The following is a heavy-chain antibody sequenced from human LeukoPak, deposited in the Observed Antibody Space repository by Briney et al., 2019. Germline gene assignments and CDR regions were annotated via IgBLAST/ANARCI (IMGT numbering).Heavy chain of an antibody. V-gene: IGHV3-7*01. CDR2: IKQDGSEK. Sequence: PGGSLRLSCAASGSTFSSYWMSWVRQAPGKGLEWVANIKQDGSEKYYVDSVKGRFTISRDNAKNSLYLQMNSLRAEDTAVYYCARPLGYCSGGSCFPFDYWGQGTLVTVSS. D-gene: IGHD2-15*01. J-gene: IGHJ4*02. CDR1: GSTFSSYW. CDR3: ARPLGYCSGGSCFPFDY.